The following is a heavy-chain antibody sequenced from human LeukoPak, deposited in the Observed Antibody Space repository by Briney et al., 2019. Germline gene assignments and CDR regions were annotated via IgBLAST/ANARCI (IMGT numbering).Heavy chain of an antibody. CDR2: INWNGGST. CDR1: GFTFDDYG. V-gene: IGHV3-20*04. CDR3: SRDLGTGRPHDV. Sequence: GGSLRLSCAASGFTFDDYGMSWVRQAPGKGLEWVSGINWNGGSTGYADSVKGRFTISRDNARDSLYLEMHSLRAEDTAIYYCSRDLGTGRPHDVWGRGTLVTVSS. D-gene: IGHD3/OR15-3a*01. J-gene: IGHJ4*02.